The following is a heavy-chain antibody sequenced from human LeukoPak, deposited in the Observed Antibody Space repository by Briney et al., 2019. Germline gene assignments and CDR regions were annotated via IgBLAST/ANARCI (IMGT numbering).Heavy chain of an antibody. Sequence: SETLSLTCTVSGGSISSYYWSWIRQPPGKGLEWIGYIYYSGSTNYNPSLKSRVTISVDTSKNQFSLKLSSVTAADTAVYYCARTETGYYDSSGYFDYWGQGTLVTVSS. CDR3: ARTETGYYDSSGYFDY. V-gene: IGHV4-59*01. D-gene: IGHD3-22*01. J-gene: IGHJ4*02. CDR1: GGSISSYY. CDR2: IYYSGST.